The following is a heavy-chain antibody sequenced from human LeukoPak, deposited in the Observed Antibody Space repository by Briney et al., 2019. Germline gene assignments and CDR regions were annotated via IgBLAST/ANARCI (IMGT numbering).Heavy chain of an antibody. J-gene: IGHJ4*02. CDR1: GGSISSGDYY. CDR2: IYTSGST. V-gene: IGHV4-61*02. D-gene: IGHD6-13*01. CDR3: ARDVLLAAAGTGGGDY. Sequence: SETLSLTCTVSGGSISSGDYYWSWIRQPPGKGLEWIGRIYTSGSTSYSPSLKSRVTISRDTSKNQFSLRLTSVTAADTAVYYCARDVLLAAAGTGGGDYWGQGTLVTVSS.